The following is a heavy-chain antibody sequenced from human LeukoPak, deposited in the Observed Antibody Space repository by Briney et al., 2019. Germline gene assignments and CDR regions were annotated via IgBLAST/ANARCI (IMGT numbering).Heavy chain of an antibody. CDR2: ISSSSSYI. D-gene: IGHD3-10*01. Sequence: GGSLRLSCAASGFTFGSYSMNWVRQAPGKGLEWVSSISSSSSYIYYADSVKGRFTISRDNAKNSLYLQMNSLRAEDTAVYYCARDFGDTMVRGPRFDYWGQGTLVTVSS. CDR3: ARDFGDTMVRGPRFDY. J-gene: IGHJ4*02. V-gene: IGHV3-21*01. CDR1: GFTFGSYS.